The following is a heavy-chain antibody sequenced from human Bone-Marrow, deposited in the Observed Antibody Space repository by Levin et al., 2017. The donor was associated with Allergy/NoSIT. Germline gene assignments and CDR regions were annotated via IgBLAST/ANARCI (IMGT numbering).Heavy chain of an antibody. D-gene: IGHD3-10*01. Sequence: SCAASGFTFSSYEMNWVRQAPGKGLEWVSYISSSGSTIYYADSVKGRFTISRDNAKNSLYLQMNSLRAEDTAVYYCARDGWFGEKGAFDIWGQGTMVTVSS. CDR2: ISSSGSTI. CDR3: ARDGWFGEKGAFDI. J-gene: IGHJ3*02. CDR1: GFTFSSYE. V-gene: IGHV3-48*03.